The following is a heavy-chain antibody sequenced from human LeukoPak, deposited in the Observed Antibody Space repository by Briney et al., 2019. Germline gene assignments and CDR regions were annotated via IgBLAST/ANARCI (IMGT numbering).Heavy chain of an antibody. CDR1: GGSFSGYY. D-gene: IGHD1-26*01. CDR2: INHSGST. CDR3: ARSKTYSGSYYR. J-gene: IGHJ4*02. V-gene: IGHV4-34*01. Sequence: SETLSLTCAVYGGSFSGYYWSWIRQPPGKGLEWIGEINHSGSTNYNPSLKSRVTISVDTSKNQFSLKLSSVTAADTAVYYCARSKTYSGSYYRWGQGTLVTVSS.